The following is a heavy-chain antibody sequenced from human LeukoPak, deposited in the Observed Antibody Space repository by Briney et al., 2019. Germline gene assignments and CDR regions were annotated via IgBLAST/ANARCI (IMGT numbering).Heavy chain of an antibody. CDR3: ARGSDTAAGLY. CDR2: INHSGST. V-gene: IGHV4-34*01. J-gene: IGHJ4*02. D-gene: IGHD6-13*01. CDR1: GGSFSGYY. Sequence: SETLSLTCAVYGGSFSGYYWSWIRQPPGKGLEWIGEINHSGSTNYNPSLKSRVSISVDSSKNQFSLKVSSVAAADTAVYYCARGSDTAAGLYWGQGTLVTVSS.